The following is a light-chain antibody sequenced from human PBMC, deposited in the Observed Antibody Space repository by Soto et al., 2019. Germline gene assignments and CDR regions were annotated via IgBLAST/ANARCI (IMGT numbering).Light chain of an antibody. J-gene: IGKJ5*01. V-gene: IGKV3-11*01. CDR1: PSVTNH. Sequence: EIVLTQSPVSLCLSPGESATLSCLASPSVTNHLAWYQQKPGQAPRLLIYGAFNRATGIPARFSGSGSGTDFTLTISSLEPEDFAVYYCQQRNIWPPVTFGQGTRLEIK. CDR3: QQRNIWPPVT. CDR2: GAF.